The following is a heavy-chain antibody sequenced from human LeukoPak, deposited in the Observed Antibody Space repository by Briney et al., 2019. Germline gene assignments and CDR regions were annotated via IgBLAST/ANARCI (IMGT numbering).Heavy chain of an antibody. CDR1: GGSISSSSNY. CDR2: IYYSGST. V-gene: IGHV4-39*01. CDR3: ARRGWGSWSFDL. D-gene: IGHD3-10*01. Sequence: PSETLSLTCTVSGGSISSSSNYWGWIRQPPGKGLEWIGSIYYSGSTYYNPSLKSRVTISVDTSKNQFSLKLSSVTAADTAVYYCARRGWGSWSFDLWGRGTLVTVSS. J-gene: IGHJ2*01.